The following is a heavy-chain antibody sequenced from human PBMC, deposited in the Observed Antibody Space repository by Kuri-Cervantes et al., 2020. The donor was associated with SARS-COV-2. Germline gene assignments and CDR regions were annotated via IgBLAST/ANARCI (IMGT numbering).Heavy chain of an antibody. CDR3: ARTCLVTIFGDAFDI. D-gene: IGHD3-3*01. CDR1: GYTFTSYD. V-gene: IGHV1-2*02. J-gene: IGHJ3*02. Sequence: ASVKVSCKASGYTFTSYDINWVRQATGQGLEWMGWMNPNSGGTNYAQKFQGRVTMTRDTSISTAYMELSRLRSDDTAVYYCARTCLVTIFGDAFDIWGQGTMVTVSS. CDR2: MNPNSGGT.